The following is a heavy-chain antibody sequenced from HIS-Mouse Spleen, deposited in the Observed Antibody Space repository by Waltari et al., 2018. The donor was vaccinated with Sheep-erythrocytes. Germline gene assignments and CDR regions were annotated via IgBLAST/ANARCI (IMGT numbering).Heavy chain of an antibody. CDR2: IYHSGST. Sequence: QVQLQESGPGLVKPSETLSLTCTVSGYSISSGYYWGWIRQPPGKGLEWSGSIYHSGSTSYNQSLKSRVTISVDTSKNQFSLKLSSVTAADTAVYYCARDYGSGSYYYYYYYGMDVWGQGTTVTVSS. V-gene: IGHV4-38-2*02. CDR3: ARDYGSGSYYYYYYYGMDV. CDR1: GYSISSGYY. D-gene: IGHD3-10*01. J-gene: IGHJ6*02.